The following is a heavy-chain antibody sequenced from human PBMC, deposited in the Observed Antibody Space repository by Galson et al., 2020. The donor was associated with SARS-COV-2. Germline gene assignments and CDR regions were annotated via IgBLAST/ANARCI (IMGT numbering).Heavy chain of an antibody. Sequence: TGGSLRLSCAASGFTFDDYAMPWVRQAPGKGLEWVSGISWNSGSIGSAASVKGRFTIPRDNAKNSMYMQMNSLRDEETALYECAKGYSGSYDEYFKYWGQGTLVTVSS. J-gene: IGHJ1*01. CDR3: AKGYSGSYDEYFKY. CDR1: GFTFDDYA. D-gene: IGHD1-26*01. V-gene: IGHV3-9*01. CDR2: ISWNSGSI.